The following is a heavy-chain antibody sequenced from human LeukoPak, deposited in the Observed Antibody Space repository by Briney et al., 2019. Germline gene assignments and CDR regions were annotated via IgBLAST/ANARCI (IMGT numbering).Heavy chain of an antibody. CDR2: IYYSGST. CDR3: ARAPIVGATKPIDY. CDR1: GGSISSHY. V-gene: IGHV4-59*11. J-gene: IGHJ4*02. D-gene: IGHD1-26*01. Sequence: PSETLSLTCTVSGGSISSHYWSWIRQPPGKGLEWIGYIYYSGSTNYNPSLKSRVTISVDTSKNQFSLKLSSVTAADTAVYYCARAPIVGATKPIDYWGQGTLVTVSS.